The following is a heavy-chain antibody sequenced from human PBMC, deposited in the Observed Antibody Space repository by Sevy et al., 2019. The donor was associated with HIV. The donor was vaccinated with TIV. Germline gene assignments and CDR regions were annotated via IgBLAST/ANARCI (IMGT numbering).Heavy chain of an antibody. CDR2: INPNSGGT. J-gene: IGHJ4*02. CDR1: GYTFTGYY. CDR3: ARAYYDFWSGYYKGALCF. V-gene: IGHV1-2*02. D-gene: IGHD3-3*01. Sequence: ASVKVSCKASGYTFTGYYMHWVRQAPGQGLEWMGWINPNSGGTNYAQKFQGRVTMTRDTSISTAYMELSRLGSADTAGDYGARAYYDFWSGYYKGALCFWGQGTLVTVSS.